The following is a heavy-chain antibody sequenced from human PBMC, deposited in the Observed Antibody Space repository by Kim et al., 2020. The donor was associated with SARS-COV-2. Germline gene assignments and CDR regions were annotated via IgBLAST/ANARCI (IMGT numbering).Heavy chain of an antibody. J-gene: IGHJ4*02. CDR2: IIPIFGTA. Sequence: SVKVSCKASGGTFSSYAISWVRQAPGQGLEWMGGIIPIFGTANYAQKFQGRVTITADESTSTAYMELSSLRSEDTAVYYCARVGGMATNRGYFDYWGQGTLVTVSS. CDR3: ARVGGMATNRGYFDY. V-gene: IGHV1-69*13. CDR1: GGTFSSYA. D-gene: IGHD5-12*01.